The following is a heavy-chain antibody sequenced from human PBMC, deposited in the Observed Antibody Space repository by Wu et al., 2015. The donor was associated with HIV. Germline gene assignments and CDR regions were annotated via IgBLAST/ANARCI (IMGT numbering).Heavy chain of an antibody. CDR1: GYTFTGYY. J-gene: IGHJ4*02. V-gene: IGHV1-2*02. D-gene: IGHD1/OR15-1a*01. Sequence: QVQLVQSGAEVKKPGASVKVSCKASGYTFTGYYMHWVRQAPGQGLEWMGWINPNSGGINYAQKFQDRVTMTRDTSISTGYMELSRLRSDDTAVYYCARSGLAQHRWYFDYWGQGTLVTVSS. CDR2: INPNSGGI. CDR3: ARSGLAQHRWYFDY.